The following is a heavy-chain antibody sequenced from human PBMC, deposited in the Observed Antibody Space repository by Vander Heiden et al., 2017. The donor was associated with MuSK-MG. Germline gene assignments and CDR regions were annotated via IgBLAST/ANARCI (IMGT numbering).Heavy chain of an antibody. V-gene: IGHV3-9*01. D-gene: IGHD6-19*01. Sequence: EVQLVESGGVLVQPGRSLRLCCAASGFPFDDYAMHGVGQAPGKGLEWVSGISWNSGSIGHADSVNGRFTISRDNAKNSRYLKMNSLRAEETALYYCAKDMAPRAVAGSYYDYWGQGTMVTVYS. CDR3: AKDMAPRAVAGSYYDY. CDR2: ISWNSGSI. CDR1: GFPFDDYA. J-gene: IGHJ4*02.